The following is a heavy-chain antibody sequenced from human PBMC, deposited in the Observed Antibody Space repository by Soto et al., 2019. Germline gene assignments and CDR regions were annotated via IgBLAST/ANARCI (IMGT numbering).Heavy chain of an antibody. D-gene: IGHD3-3*01. V-gene: IGHV3-33*01. CDR1: GFTFSSYG. CDR3: ARDLYYDFWSGYFDY. Sequence: GGSLRLSCAASGFTFSSYGMHWVRQAPGKGLEWVAVIWYDGSNKYYADSVKGRFTISRDNSKSTLYLQMNSLRAEDTAVYYCARDLYYDFWSGYFDYWGQGTLVTVSS. CDR2: IWYDGSNK. J-gene: IGHJ4*02.